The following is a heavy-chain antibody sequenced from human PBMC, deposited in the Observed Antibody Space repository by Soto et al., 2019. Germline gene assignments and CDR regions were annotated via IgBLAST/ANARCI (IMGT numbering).Heavy chain of an antibody. Sequence: SVKVSCKASGFTFTSSAMQWVRQARGQRLEWIGWIVVGSGNTNYAQKFQERVTITRDMSTSTAYMELSSLRSEDTAVYYCAADGITFGGVVVKARAFDIWGQGTMVT. CDR3: AADGITFGGVVVKARAFDI. J-gene: IGHJ3*02. V-gene: IGHV1-58*02. D-gene: IGHD3-16*02. CDR2: IVVGSGNT. CDR1: GFTFTSSA.